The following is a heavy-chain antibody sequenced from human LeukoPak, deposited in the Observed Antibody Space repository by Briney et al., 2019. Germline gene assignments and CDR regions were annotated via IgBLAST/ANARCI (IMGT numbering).Heavy chain of an antibody. J-gene: IGHJ3*01. V-gene: IGHV4-59*01. Sequence: KAAETLSLTCTVSVGSIRGYYWSWLRQPPGKALEGIAYIHYSGYTQYTFSVKSRVTISLDASKNQFSLRLTSVTAADTAVYYCARVGHGESDRGSSRYMDDAFDVGGQGTVVTVSS. CDR3: ARVGHGESDRGSSRYMDDAFDV. CDR1: VGSIRGYY. CDR2: IHYSGYT. D-gene: IGHD6-13*01.